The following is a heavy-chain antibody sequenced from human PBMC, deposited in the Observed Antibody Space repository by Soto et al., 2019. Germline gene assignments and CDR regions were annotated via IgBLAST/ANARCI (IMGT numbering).Heavy chain of an antibody. J-gene: IGHJ6*02. CDR1: GYTFTSYG. CDR2: ISAYNGNT. Sequence: ASVKVSCKASGYTFTSYGISWVRQAPGQGLEWMGWISAYNGNTNYAQKLQGRVTMTTDTSTSTAYMELRSLRSDDTAVYYCASETGNSYYYYYGMDVWGQGTTVTVSS. CDR3: ASETGNSYYYYYGMDV. D-gene: IGHD1-7*01. V-gene: IGHV1-18*01.